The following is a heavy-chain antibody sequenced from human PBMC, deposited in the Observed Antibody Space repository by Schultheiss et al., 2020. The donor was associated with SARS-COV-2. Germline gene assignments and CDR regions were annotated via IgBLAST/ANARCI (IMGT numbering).Heavy chain of an antibody. D-gene: IGHD3-22*01. CDR3: ARYYYDSSGYYNFDY. Sequence: GGSLRLSCAASGFTFSDYYMSWIRQAPGKGLEWVSYISSSSSYIYYADSVKGRFTISRDNAKNTLYLQMNSLRAEDTAVYYCARYYYDSSGYYNFDYWGQGTLVTVSS. CDR1: GFTFSDYY. CDR2: ISSSSSYI. V-gene: IGHV3-11*03. J-gene: IGHJ4*02.